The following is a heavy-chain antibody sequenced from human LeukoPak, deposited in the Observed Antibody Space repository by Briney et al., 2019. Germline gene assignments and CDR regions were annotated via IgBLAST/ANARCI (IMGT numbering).Heavy chain of an antibody. CDR3: VPLCGGSCYRFDH. D-gene: IGHD2-15*01. J-gene: IGHJ4*02. V-gene: IGHV3-30*03. CDR2: ISYDGSNK. CDR1: GFTFSSYG. Sequence: GRSLRLSCAASGFTFSSYGMHWVRQAPGKGLEWVAVISYDGSNKYYADSVKGRFTVSRDNAKKSLYLQMDSLRAEDTAVYYCVPLCGGSCYRFDHWGQGTLVTVSS.